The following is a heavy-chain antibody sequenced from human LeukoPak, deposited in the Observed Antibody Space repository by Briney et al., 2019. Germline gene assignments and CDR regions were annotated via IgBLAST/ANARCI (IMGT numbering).Heavy chain of an antibody. D-gene: IGHD6-19*01. CDR1: GGSISSGGYY. J-gene: IGHJ4*02. V-gene: IGHV4-61*08. CDR2: IYYSGST. CDR3: ARSEQWLVDRYFDY. Sequence: SETLSLTCTVSGGSISSGGYYWSWIRQHPGKGLEWIGYIYYSGSTNYNPSLKSRVTISVDTSKNQFSLKLSSVTAADTAVYYCARSEQWLVDRYFDYWGQGTLVTVSS.